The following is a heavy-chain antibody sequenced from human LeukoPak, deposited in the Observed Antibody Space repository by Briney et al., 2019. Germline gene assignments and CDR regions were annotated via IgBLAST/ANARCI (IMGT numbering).Heavy chain of an antibody. J-gene: IGHJ4*02. CDR2: ISGSGGRT. Sequence: PGGSLRLSCAASGFTFSNYAMSWVRQAPGKGLEWVSGISGSGGRTYYADSVKGRFTISRDSSKNTLYLQMSSLRAEDTAVYYCVSIAAAGMVQGYFDYWGQGTLVTVSS. V-gene: IGHV3-23*01. D-gene: IGHD6-13*01. CDR1: GFTFSNYA. CDR3: VSIAAAGMVQGYFDY.